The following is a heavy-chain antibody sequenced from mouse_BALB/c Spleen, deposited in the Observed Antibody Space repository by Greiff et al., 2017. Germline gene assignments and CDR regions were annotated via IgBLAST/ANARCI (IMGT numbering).Heavy chain of an antibody. J-gene: IGHJ2*01. V-gene: IGHV14-4*02. D-gene: IGHD1-1*01. CDR2: IDPENGDT. CDR3: NVYYYGSRDY. Sequence: VKLMESGAELVRSGASVKLSCTASGFNIKDYYMHWVKQRPEQGLEWIGWIDPENGDTEYAPKFQGKATMTADTSSNTAYLQLSSLTSEDTAVYYCNVYYYGSRDYWGQGTTLTVSS. CDR1: GFNIKDYY.